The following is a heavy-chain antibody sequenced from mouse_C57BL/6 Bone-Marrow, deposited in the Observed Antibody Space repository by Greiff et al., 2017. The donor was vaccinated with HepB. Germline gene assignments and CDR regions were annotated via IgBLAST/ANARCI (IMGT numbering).Heavy chain of an antibody. V-gene: IGHV1-26*01. CDR2: INPNNGGT. CDR1: GYTFTDYY. J-gene: IGHJ3*01. D-gene: IGHD3-3*01. CDR3: ARGARDRGFAY. Sequence: EVQLQQSGPELVKPGASVKISCKASGYTFTDYYMNWVKQSHGKSLEWIGDINPNNGGTSYNQKFKGKATLTVDKSSSTAYMELRSLTSEDSAVYYCARGARDRGFAYWGQGTLVTVSA.